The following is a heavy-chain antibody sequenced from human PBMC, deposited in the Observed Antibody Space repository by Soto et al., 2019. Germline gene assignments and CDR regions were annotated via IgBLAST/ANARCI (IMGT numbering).Heavy chain of an antibody. CDR1: GFPFSSYT. CDR2: ISFDGSSK. D-gene: IGHD6-6*01. V-gene: IGHV3-30*18. J-gene: IGHJ6*02. Sequence: SLRLSCTASGFPFSSYTMHWLRRAPGKGLEWVGIISFDGSSKYYADSVKGRFTISRDNSKNTLYLQMNSLRAEDTAVYYCAKDRLSSSSGLYYYGMDVWGQGTTVTVSS. CDR3: AKDRLSSSSGLYYYGMDV.